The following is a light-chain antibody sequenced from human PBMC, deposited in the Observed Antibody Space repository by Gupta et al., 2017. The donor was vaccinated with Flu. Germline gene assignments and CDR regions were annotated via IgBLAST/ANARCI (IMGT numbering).Light chain of an antibody. V-gene: IGKV4-1*01. CDR3: QQYYSYPPT. CDR1: QSGLHSTNNKKY. CDR2: WAS. J-gene: IGKJ4*01. Sequence: DIVMTQSPDSLAVSLCERATINCKSNQSGLHSTNNKKYLAWYQQKPGQPPRLLIYWASTRESGVPDRFSGSGSGTDFTLTISSLQAEDLAVYYCQQYYSYPPTFGEGTKVEIK.